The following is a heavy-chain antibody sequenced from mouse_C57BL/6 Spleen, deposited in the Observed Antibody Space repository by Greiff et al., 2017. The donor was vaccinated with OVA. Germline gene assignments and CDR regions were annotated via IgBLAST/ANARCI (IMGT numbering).Heavy chain of an antibody. CDR1: GYSITSCYF. J-gene: IGHJ1*03. Sequence: EPGPGLVKPSQSLSLTCSVTGYSITSCYFWNWIRQSPGNKLEWMGYISYDSSNNYNPSLKNRFSITRDTSKNQFFLKLTSVTTEDTATYYSARDRGTTVVAPGYFDVWGTGTTVTVSS. V-gene: IGHV3-6*01. CDR3: ARDRGTTVVAPGYFDV. CDR2: ISYDSSN. D-gene: IGHD1-1*01.